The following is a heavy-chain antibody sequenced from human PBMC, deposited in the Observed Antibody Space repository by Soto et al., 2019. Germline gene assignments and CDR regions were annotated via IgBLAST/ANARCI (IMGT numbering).Heavy chain of an antibody. Sequence: ASVKVSFKASGYTFPMYYMHCVVQAPGQGLEWMGIINPSGGSTSYAQKFQGRVTMTRDTSTSTVYMELSSLRSEDTAVYYCAVGGLFNQRALDYWGHGTLVTVSS. CDR2: INPSGGST. V-gene: IGHV1-46*01. J-gene: IGHJ4*01. CDR1: GYTFPMYY. D-gene: IGHD3-16*01. CDR3: AVGGLFNQRALDY.